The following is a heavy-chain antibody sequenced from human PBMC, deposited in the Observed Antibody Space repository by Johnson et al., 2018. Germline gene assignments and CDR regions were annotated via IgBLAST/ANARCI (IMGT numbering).Heavy chain of an antibody. CDR3: AKDWEIAAVGNGGYFHH. D-gene: IGHD6-13*01. CDR2: ISYDGSNK. CDR1: GFTFSSYG. J-gene: IGHJ1*01. V-gene: IGHV3-30*18. Sequence: QVQLVESGGGVVQPGRSLRLSCAASGFTFSSYGMHWVRQAPGKGLEWVAVISYDGSNKYFADSVKGRFTISRDNSKNTLYLQMNSLRAEDTAVYYCAKDWEIAAVGNGGYFHHWGQGTLVTVSS.